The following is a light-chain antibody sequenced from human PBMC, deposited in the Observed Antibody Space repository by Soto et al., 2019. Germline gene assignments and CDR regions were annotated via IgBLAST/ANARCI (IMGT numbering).Light chain of an antibody. CDR1: SSDVGGYNY. CDR3: YSYTTSSTYV. V-gene: IGLV2-14*01. J-gene: IGLJ1*01. Sequence: QSALTQPASVYGSPGQSITISCTGTSSDVGGYNYVSWYQQHPAKVPKLMIYHVSNRPSGVSDRFSGSKSGNTASLTISGLQAEDEGDYYCYSYTTSSTYVFGTGTKVTVL. CDR2: HVS.